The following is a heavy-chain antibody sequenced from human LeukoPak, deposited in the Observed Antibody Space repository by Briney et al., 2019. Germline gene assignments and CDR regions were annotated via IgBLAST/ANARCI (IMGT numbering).Heavy chain of an antibody. V-gene: IGHV1-18*01. CDR3: ARDHRSPPVYYYDSSGYYVLDY. CDR2: ISAYNGNT. CDR1: GYTFTSYG. Sequence: ASVKVSYKASGYTFTSYGISWVRQAPGQGLEWMGWISAYNGNTNYAQKLQGRVTMTTDTSTSTAYMELRSLRSDDTAVYYCARDHRSPPVYYYDSSGYYVLDYWGQGTLVTVSS. D-gene: IGHD3-22*01. J-gene: IGHJ4*02.